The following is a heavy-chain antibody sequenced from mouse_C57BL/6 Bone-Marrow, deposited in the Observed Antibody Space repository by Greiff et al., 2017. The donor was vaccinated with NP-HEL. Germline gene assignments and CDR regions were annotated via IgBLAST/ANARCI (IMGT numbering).Heavy chain of an antibody. CDR1: GFTFSDYG. V-gene: IGHV5-15*01. CDR3: ARHDGNYWYFDV. J-gene: IGHJ1*03. CDR2: ISNLAYSI. Sequence: EVQGVESGGGLVQPGGSLKLSCAASGFTFSDYGMAWVRQAPRKGPEWVAFISNLAYSIYYADTVTGRFTISRENAKNTLYLEMSSLRSEDTAMYYCARHDGNYWYFDVWGTGTTVTVSS. D-gene: IGHD2-1*01.